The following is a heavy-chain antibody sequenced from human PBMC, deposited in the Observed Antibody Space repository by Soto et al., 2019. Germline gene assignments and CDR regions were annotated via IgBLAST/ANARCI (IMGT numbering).Heavy chain of an antibody. Sequence: EVQLVESGGGLVQPGGSLRVSCAASGFTFSSHWIHWVRQAPGKGLMSVSRIDGDGRNTDHADSVKGRFTISRDNAKNTVYLQMGSLRVDDTGVYYCIRGSRGWNGIDYWGQGALVTVSS. CDR1: GFTFSSHW. J-gene: IGHJ4*02. D-gene: IGHD6-19*01. V-gene: IGHV3-74*01. CDR2: IDGDGRNT. CDR3: IRGSRGWNGIDY.